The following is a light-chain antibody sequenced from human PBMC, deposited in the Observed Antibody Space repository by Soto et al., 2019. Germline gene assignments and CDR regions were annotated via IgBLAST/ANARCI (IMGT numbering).Light chain of an antibody. Sequence: EIVMTQSPATLSVSPGERTNLSCRASQNVSSNLAWYQQKPGQAPRLLIYGASTRATGIPARFSGSGSGTEFTLTISILQSEDFAVYYCQQYNNWPPITFGQGTRLEIK. CDR3: QQYNNWPPIT. V-gene: IGKV3-15*01. J-gene: IGKJ5*01. CDR1: QNVSSN. CDR2: GAS.